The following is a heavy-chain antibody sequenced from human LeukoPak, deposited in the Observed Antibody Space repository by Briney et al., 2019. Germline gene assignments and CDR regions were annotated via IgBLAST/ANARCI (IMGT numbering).Heavy chain of an antibody. J-gene: IGHJ3*01. CDR2: ISYDGSNK. Sequence: GRSLRLSCAASGFTFSSYGMHWVRQAPGKGLEWVAVISYDGSNKYYADSVKGRFTISRDNSKNTLYLQMNSLRAEDTAVYYCARDPVGRSMIVVLGAFDVWGQGTMVTVSS. V-gene: IGHV3-30*03. CDR3: ARDPVGRSMIVVLGAFDV. CDR1: GFTFSSYG. D-gene: IGHD3-22*01.